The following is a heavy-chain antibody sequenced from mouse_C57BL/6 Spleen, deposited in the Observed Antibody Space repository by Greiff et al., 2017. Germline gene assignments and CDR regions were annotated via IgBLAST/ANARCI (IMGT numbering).Heavy chain of an antibody. V-gene: IGHV3-1*01. J-gene: IGHJ4*01. CDR1: GYSITSGYD. Sequence: DVKLQESGPGMVKPSQSLSLTCTVTGYSITSGYDWHWIRHFPGNKLEWMGYISYSGSTNYNPSLKSRISITHDTSKNHFYLNLNTVTTEDTATYYCARRYGNYAMDYWGQGTSVTVSS. D-gene: IGHD2-10*02. CDR3: ARRYGNYAMDY. CDR2: ISYSGST.